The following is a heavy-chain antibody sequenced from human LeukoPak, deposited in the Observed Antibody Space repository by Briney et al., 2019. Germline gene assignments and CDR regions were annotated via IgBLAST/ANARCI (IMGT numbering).Heavy chain of an antibody. CDR2: IYYSKST. CDR3: ARGLSDSSGYYYGGRFDP. J-gene: IGHJ5*02. D-gene: IGHD3-22*01. CDR1: GGSISSYY. V-gene: IGHV4-59*01. Sequence: SETLSLTCTVSGGSISSYYWSWIRQPPGKGLEWIGYIYYSKSTNYNPSLKSRVTISGDTSKNQFSLRLSSVTAADTAVHYCARGLSDSSGYYYGGRFDPWGQGTLVTVSS.